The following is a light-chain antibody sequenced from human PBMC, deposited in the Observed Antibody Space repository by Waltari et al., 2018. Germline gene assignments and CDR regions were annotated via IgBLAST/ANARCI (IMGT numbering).Light chain of an antibody. CDR3: QVWDTSGDPWV. V-gene: IGLV3-21*02. CDR2: DDA. J-gene: IGLJ3*02. CDR1: DLETKL. Sequence: SYVLTQPPSMSVAPGQTARIPCGGDDLETKLVHWYQQGPGQAPVLVIHDDADRPSGIPERFSGSKSGNTATLSINKVEAADEADYYCQVWDTSGDPWVFGGGTKVTVL.